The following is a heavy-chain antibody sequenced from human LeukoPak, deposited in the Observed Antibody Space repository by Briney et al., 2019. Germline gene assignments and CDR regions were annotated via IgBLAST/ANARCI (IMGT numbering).Heavy chain of an antibody. CDR1: GFTVSSNS. V-gene: IGHV3-53*01. J-gene: IGHJ6*04. Sequence: QTGGSLRLSCTVSGFTVSSNSMSWVRQAPGKGLEWVSFIYSAGSTHYSDSVKGRFTISRDNAKNSLYLQMNSLRAEDTAVYYCAELGITMIGGVWGKGTTVTISS. CDR2: IYSAGST. CDR3: AELGITMIGGV. D-gene: IGHD3-10*02.